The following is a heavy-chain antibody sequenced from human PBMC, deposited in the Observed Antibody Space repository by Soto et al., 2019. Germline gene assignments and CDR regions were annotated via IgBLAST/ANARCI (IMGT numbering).Heavy chain of an antibody. V-gene: IGHV5-51*01. Sequence: PGESLKISCKGSGYSFTSYWIGWVRQMPGKGLEWMGIIYPGDSDTRYSPSFQGQVTISADKSISTAYLQWSSLKASDTAMYYCARDFGYCSSTSCSRQDYYYYYGMDVWGQGTTVTVS. CDR1: GYSFTSYW. CDR3: ARDFGYCSSTSCSRQDYYYYYGMDV. J-gene: IGHJ6*02. CDR2: IYPGDSDT. D-gene: IGHD2-2*01.